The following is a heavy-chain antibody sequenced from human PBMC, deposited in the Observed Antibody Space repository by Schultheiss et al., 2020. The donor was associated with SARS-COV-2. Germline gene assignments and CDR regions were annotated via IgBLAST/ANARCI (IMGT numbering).Heavy chain of an antibody. CDR1: GYSISSGYY. CDR3: ARDKKGTGTTGGMDV. CDR2: IYHSGNT. V-gene: IGHV4-38-2*02. D-gene: IGHD1-1*01. Sequence: SETLSLTCAVSGYSISSGYYWGWIRQPPGKGLEWIGYIYHSGNTYYNPSLKSRVTISVDRSKNLFSLRLSSVTAADTAVYYCARDKKGTGTTGGMDVWGQGTTVTVSS. J-gene: IGHJ6*02.